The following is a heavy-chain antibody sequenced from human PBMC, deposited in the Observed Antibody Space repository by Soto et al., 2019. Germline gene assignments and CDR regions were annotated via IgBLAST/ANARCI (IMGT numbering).Heavy chain of an antibody. J-gene: IGHJ3*02. D-gene: IGHD3-3*01. V-gene: IGHV1-2*02. CDR1: GYPVTAYY. CDR3: ARGGGVGVAGSAAFDM. CDR2: INPATGAA. Sequence: QLHLVQSGAVVKKPGASVTVSCSASGYPVTAYYMHWVRQAPGRGREWMGGINPATGAAKYTQPFQGRVTMTRATSTSTVFMELSGLTSEDTAVFYCARGGGVGVAGSAAFDMWGQGTVVTVSS.